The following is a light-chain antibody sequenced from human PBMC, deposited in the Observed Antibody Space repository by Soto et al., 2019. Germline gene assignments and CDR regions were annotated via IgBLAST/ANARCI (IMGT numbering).Light chain of an antibody. J-gene: IGKJ1*01. CDR3: QQYNNYWT. V-gene: IGKV1-5*01. CDR1: QSIGSW. Sequence: DIQMTQSPSTLSASVGDRVTITCRASQSIGSWLAWYQQKPGKAPKVLIYDAPSLESGVPSRFSGSGSGTEFTLTITTLQPDDFATYYCQQYNNYWTFGQGTKV. CDR2: DAP.